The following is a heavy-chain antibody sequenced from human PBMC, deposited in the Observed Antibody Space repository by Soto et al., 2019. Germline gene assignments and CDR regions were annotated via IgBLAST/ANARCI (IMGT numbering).Heavy chain of an antibody. D-gene: IGHD6-13*01. CDR1: GFTFSSYW. V-gene: IGHV3-7*01. J-gene: IGHJ6*03. CDR3: ESRNPGTGIAADGTEGLDYYYYMDV. CDR2: IKQDGSEK. Sequence: EVQLVESGGGLVQPGGSLRLSCAASGFTFSSYWMSWVRQAPGKGLEWVANIKQDGSEKYYVDSVKGRFTISRDNAKNSRYLQMTSLRAEDKAVYYCESRNPGTGIAADGTEGLDYYYYMDVWGKGTTVTVSS.